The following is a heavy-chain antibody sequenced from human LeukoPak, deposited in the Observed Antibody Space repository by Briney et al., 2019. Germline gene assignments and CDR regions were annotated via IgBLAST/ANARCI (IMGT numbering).Heavy chain of an antibody. V-gene: IGHV4-39*07. CDR3: AKGAGGFSYYNWFDP. Sequence: PSETLSLTCTVSGGSISSSIYYWGWIRQPPGKGLEWIGSIYYSGTTHYSPSLESRVTISVDTSKNQFSLKLASVTAADTAIYYCAKGAGGFSYYNWFDPWGQGTLVTVSS. J-gene: IGHJ5*02. D-gene: IGHD5-18*01. CDR1: GGSISSSIYY. CDR2: IYYSGTT.